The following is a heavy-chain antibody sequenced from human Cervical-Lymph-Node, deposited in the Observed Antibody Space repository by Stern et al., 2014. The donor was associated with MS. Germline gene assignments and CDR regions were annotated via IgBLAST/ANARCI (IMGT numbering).Heavy chain of an antibody. J-gene: IGHJ1*01. D-gene: IGHD2-2*01. Sequence: QMQLVQSGAEVKKPGASVKVSCKASGYTFTDYFLHWVRPAPGQGLEWIGWIKPHSGGTNYAQKFQGRVTMTSETSISTAYMELSSLRSDDTDVYYCARPGFCSSTSCQRYFQHWGQGTLVTVSS. V-gene: IGHV1-2*02. CDR3: ARPGFCSSTSCQRYFQH. CDR2: IKPHSGGT. CDR1: GYTFTDYF.